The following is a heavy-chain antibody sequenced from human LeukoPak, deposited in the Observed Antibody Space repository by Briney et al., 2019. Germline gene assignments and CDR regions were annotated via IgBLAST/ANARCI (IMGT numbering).Heavy chain of an antibody. CDR3: ASSYDFWSGYLPFDY. CDR1: GYTFTGYY. CDR2: INPNSGGT. Sequence: ASVKVSCKASGYTFTGYYMHWVRQAPGQGLEWMGWINPNSGGTNYAQKSQGRVTMTRDTSISTAYMELSRLRSDDTAAYYCASSYDFWSGYLPFDYWGQGTLVTVSS. V-gene: IGHV1-2*02. D-gene: IGHD3-3*01. J-gene: IGHJ4*02.